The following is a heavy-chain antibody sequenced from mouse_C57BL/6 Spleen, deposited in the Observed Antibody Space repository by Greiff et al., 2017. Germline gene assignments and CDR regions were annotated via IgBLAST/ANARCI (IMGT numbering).Heavy chain of an antibody. CDR1: GYTFTDYE. Sequence: QVQLQQSGAELVRPGASVTLSCKASGYTFTDYEMHWVKQTPVHGLEWIGAIDPETGGTAYNQKFKGKAILTADKSSSTAYMELRSLTSEDSAVYYCTRRVFYYGTRYFDVWGTGTTVTVSS. D-gene: IGHD1-1*01. V-gene: IGHV1-15*01. CDR3: TRRVFYYGTRYFDV. CDR2: IDPETGGT. J-gene: IGHJ1*03.